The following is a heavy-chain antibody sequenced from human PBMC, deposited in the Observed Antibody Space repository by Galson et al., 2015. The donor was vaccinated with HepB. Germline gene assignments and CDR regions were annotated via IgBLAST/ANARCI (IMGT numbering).Heavy chain of an antibody. CDR2: ISSSSSTI. Sequence: SLRLSCAASGFTFSSYSMNWVRQAPGKGLEWVSYISSSSSTIYYADSVKGRFTISRNNAKNSLYLQMNSLRAEDTAVYYCARGIGEWLVPYFDYWGQGTLVTVSS. V-gene: IGHV3-48*01. CDR3: ARGIGEWLVPYFDY. J-gene: IGHJ4*02. D-gene: IGHD6-19*01. CDR1: GFTFSSYS.